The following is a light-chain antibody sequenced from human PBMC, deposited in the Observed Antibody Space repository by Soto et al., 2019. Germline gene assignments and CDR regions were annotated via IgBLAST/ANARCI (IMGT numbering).Light chain of an antibody. J-gene: IGLJ1*01. V-gene: IGLV2-18*02. CDR1: SSDVGSYNR. CDR3: LSYTSSNAYV. CDR2: EVS. Sequence: QSVLTQPPSVSGSPGQSVTISCTGTSSDVGSYNRVSWYQQPPGTAPKLMIYEVSNRPSGVPDRFSGSKSGNTASLTISGLQAWDEADYYCLSYTSSNAYVFITGTQVTVL.